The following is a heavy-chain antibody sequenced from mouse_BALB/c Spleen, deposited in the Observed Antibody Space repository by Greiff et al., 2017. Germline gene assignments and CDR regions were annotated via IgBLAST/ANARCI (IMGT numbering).Heavy chain of an antibody. V-gene: IGHV1-9*01. CDR2: ILPGSGST. D-gene: IGHD1-1*01. Sequence: VQLQQSGAELMKPGASVKISCKATGYTFSSYWIEWVKQRPGHGLEWIGEILPGSGSTNYNEKFKGKATFTADTSSNTAYMQLSSLTSEDSAVYYCARPITTGQFAYWGQGTLVTVSA. CDR3: ARPITTGQFAY. CDR1: GYTFSSYW. J-gene: IGHJ3*01.